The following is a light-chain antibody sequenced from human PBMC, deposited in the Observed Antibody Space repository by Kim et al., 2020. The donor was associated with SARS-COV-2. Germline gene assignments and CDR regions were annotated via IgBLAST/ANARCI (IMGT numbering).Light chain of an antibody. CDR1: QSVLYSSNSKSY. V-gene: IGKV4-1*01. Sequence: ATISCKSRQSVLYSSNSKSYLAWYQQRPGQPTKLLIYWASIREYGVPDRFSGSGSGTDFTLTISSLQAEDVAVYYCHQYYSTPWTFGQGTKVDIK. CDR3: HQYYSTPWT. CDR2: WAS. J-gene: IGKJ1*01.